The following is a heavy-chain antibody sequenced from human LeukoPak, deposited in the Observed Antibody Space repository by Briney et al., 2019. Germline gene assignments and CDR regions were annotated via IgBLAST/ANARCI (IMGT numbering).Heavy chain of an antibody. CDR1: GGSISSYY. CDR2: IYYSGST. Sequence: SETLSLTCTVSGGSISSYYWSWIRQPPGKGLEWIGYIYYSGSTNYNPSLKSRVTISVDTSKNQFSLKLSSVTAADTAVYYCARLDYAYYYGMDVWGQGTTVTV. D-gene: IGHD4-17*01. CDR3: ARLDYAYYYGMDV. V-gene: IGHV4-59*08. J-gene: IGHJ6*02.